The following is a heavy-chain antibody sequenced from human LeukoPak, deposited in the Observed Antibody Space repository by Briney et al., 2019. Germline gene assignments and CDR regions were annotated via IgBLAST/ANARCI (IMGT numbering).Heavy chain of an antibody. CDR2: INSDGSWT. J-gene: IGHJ4*02. V-gene: IGHV3-74*01. Sequence: GGSLRLTCAASGNYWMHWVRQAPGKGLVWVSHINSDGSWTSYADSVKGRFTISKDNAKNTVYLQMNSLRAEDTAVYYCVSFYETYWGRGTLVTVSS. D-gene: IGHD2/OR15-2a*01. CDR3: VSFYETY. CDR1: GNYW.